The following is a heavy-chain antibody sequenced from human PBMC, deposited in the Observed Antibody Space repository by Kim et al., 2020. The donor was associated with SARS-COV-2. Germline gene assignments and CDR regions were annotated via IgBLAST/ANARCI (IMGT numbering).Heavy chain of an antibody. CDR2: INAAGDFT. V-gene: IGHV3-48*03. CDR1: GFTFRDYE. CDR3: ARGTVF. D-gene: IGHD3-10*02. J-gene: IGHJ4*02. Sequence: GGSLRLSCAASGFTFRDYEMNWVRQASGKGLEWLSYINAAGDFTYYADSVKGRFTISRDNAKNSLYLQMNSLSDEDTALYYCARGTVFGGQGTLITVSS.